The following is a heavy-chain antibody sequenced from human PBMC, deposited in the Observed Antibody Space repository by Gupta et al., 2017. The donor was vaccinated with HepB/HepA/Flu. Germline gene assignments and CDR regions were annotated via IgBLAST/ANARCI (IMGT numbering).Heavy chain of an antibody. J-gene: IGHJ6*02. D-gene: IGHD3-10*01. CDR1: GYNFIGYS. Sequence: GYNFIGYSIHWVRQAPGQSLEWMGWISGGNDKSEYSQKFQGRVIFTRDTSASTAYMELSSLRSEDTAVYFCARVRGEGYYYGMDVWGQGTTVTVSS. V-gene: IGHV1-3*01. CDR2: ISGGNDKS. CDR3: ARVRGEGYYYGMDV.